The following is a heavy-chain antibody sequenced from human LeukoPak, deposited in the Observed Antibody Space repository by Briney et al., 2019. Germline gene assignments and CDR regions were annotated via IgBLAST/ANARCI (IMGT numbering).Heavy chain of an antibody. D-gene: IGHD6-19*01. J-gene: IGHJ6*03. Sequence: PSETLSLTCAVYGGSFSGYYWSWIRQPPGKGLEWIGEINHSESTNYNPSLKSRVTISVDTSKNQFSLELSSVTAADTAVYYCARLSRGVRYSSGLYRPGYYYMDVWGKGTTVTISS. V-gene: IGHV4-34*01. CDR3: ARLSRGVRYSSGLYRPGYYYMDV. CDR2: INHSEST. CDR1: GGSFSGYY.